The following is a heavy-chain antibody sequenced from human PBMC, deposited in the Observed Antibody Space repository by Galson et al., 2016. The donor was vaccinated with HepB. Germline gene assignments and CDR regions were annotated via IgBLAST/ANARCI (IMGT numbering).Heavy chain of an antibody. J-gene: IGHJ4*02. V-gene: IGHV3-23*01. CDR1: GFAFSNYA. Sequence: SLRLSCAASGFAFSNYAMSWVRQAPGKGLEWVSLIFAGGDRTFYADSVRGRFTNSRDNSKNTLYLQMSSLRADDSAVYYCAKDGCTSTSCYSYWGQGTLVTVSS. CDR2: IFAGGDRT. D-gene: IGHD2-2*01. CDR3: AKDGCTSTSCYSY.